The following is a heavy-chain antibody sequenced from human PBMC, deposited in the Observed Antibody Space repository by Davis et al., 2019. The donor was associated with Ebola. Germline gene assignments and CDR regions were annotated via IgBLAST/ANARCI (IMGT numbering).Heavy chain of an antibody. CDR1: GGSISSSSYY. D-gene: IGHD5/OR15-5a*01. J-gene: IGHJ6*02. Sequence: SETLSLTCTVSGGSISSSSYYWGWIRQPPGKGLEWIGSIYYSGSTNYNPSLKSRVTISVDTSKNQFSLKLSSVTAADTAVYYCARDRVSGMDVWGQGTTVTVSS. V-gene: IGHV4-39*07. CDR2: IYYSGST. CDR3: ARDRVSGMDV.